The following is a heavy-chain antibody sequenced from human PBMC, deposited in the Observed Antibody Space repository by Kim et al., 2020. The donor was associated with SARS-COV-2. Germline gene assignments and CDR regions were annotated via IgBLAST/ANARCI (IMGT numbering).Heavy chain of an antibody. D-gene: IGHD3-22*01. Sequence: GGSLRLSCAASGFTFSSYAMHWVRQAPGKGLEWVAVISYDGSNKYYADSVKGRFTISRDNSKNTLYLQMNSLRAEDTAVYYCARRVGGSSGSYYYYDGM. J-gene: IGHJ6*01. V-gene: IGHV3-30*04. CDR1: GFTFSSYA. CDR3: ARRVGGSSGSYYYYDGM. CDR2: ISYDGSNK.